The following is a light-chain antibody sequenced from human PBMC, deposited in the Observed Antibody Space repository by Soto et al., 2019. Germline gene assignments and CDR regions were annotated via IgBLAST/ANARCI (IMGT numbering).Light chain of an antibody. CDR3: QQYGSSGT. V-gene: IGKV3-20*01. CDR1: QSVTSSS. J-gene: IGKJ1*01. CDR2: GAS. Sequence: ESLLTQSPSTLSLSPGERATLSCRASQSVTSSSLAWYQQKPGQAPRLLIYGASNRATGIPARFSGSGSGTDFTLTISRLEPEDFAVYYCQQYGSSGTFGQGTKVDIK.